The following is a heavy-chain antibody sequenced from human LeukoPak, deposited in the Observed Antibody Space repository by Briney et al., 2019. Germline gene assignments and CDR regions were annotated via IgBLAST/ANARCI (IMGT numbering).Heavy chain of an antibody. CDR1: GGSISSSSYY. J-gene: IGHJ4*02. CDR3: ARYIVVVPAASQAFDY. Sequence: PSETLSLTCTVSGGSISSSSYYWGWIRQPPGKGLEWIGSIYYSGSTYYNPSLKSRVTISVDTSKNQFSLKLSSVTAADTAVYYCARYIVVVPAASQAFDYWGQGTLVTVSS. V-gene: IGHV4-39*01. CDR2: IYYSGST. D-gene: IGHD2-2*01.